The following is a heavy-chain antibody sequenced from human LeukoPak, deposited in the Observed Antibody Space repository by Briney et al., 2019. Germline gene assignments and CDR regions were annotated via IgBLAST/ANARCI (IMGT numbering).Heavy chain of an antibody. D-gene: IGHD4-23*01. J-gene: IGHJ3*02. CDR1: GGTFSSYA. V-gene: IGHV1-69*04. CDR2: INPILGIA. CDR3: ARADTTVEGAFDI. Sequence: SVKVSCKASGGTFSSYAISWVRQAPGQGLEWMGRINPILGIANYAQKFQGRVTITADKSTSTAYMELSSLRSEDTAVYYCARADTTVEGAFDIWGQGTMVTVSS.